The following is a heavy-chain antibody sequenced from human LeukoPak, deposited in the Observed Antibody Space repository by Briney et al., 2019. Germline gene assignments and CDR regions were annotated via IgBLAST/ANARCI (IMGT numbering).Heavy chain of an antibody. CDR3: ARGEFGDYYYFYMDV. V-gene: IGHV3-21*01. CDR1: GFTFSSYG. CDR2: ITSSNNYI. Sequence: PGGSLRLTCAASGFTFSSYGMHWVRQAPGKGLEWVSSITSSNNYIYYGDSVKGRFTISRDDAKNSLFLQMNGLRAEDTATYYCARGEFGDYYYFYMDVWGKGTTVTVSS. D-gene: IGHD2/OR15-2a*01. J-gene: IGHJ6*03.